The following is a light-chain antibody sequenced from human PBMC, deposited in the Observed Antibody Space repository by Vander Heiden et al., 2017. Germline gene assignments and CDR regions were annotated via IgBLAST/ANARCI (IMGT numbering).Light chain of an antibody. CDR3: QQYEKWVS. CDR1: QRIDTN. J-gene: IGKJ4*01. Sequence: EIVMTQSPATLSVSPGEGAVLSCRASQRIDTNLAWYQQKPGQAPRLLIYGASTRATGIPARFRGSGSETDFTLTISSLQSEDFAVYYCQQYEKWVSFGGGTKVEIK. V-gene: IGKV3-15*01. CDR2: GAS.